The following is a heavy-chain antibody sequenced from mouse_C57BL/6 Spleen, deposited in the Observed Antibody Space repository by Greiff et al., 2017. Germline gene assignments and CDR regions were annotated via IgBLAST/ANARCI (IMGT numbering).Heavy chain of an antibody. CDR2: IDPSDSET. CDR3: ARSWGNCERGYYFDY. CDR1: GYTFTSYW. J-gene: IGHJ2*01. V-gene: IGHV1-52*01. D-gene: IGHD2-1*01. Sequence: QVQLQQPGAELVRPGSSVKLSCKASGYTFTSYWMHWVKQRPIQGLEWIGNIDPSDSETHYNQKFKDKATLTVDKSSSTAYMQLSSLTSEDSAVYYSARSWGNCERGYYFDYWGQGTTLTVSS.